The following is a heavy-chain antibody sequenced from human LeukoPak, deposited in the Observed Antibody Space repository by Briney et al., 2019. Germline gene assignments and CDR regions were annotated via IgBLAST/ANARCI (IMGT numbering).Heavy chain of an antibody. D-gene: IGHD3-10*01. CDR3: ARDLGYYGSGGSDWFDP. J-gene: IGHJ5*02. Sequence: SETLSLTCTVSGGSISSYYWSWIRQPPGKGLEWIGYIYYSGSTNYNPSLKSRVTISIETSKNQFSLKLSSVTAADTAVYYCARDLGYYGSGGSDWFDPWGQGTLVTVSS. CDR2: IYYSGST. V-gene: IGHV4-59*01. CDR1: GGSISSYY.